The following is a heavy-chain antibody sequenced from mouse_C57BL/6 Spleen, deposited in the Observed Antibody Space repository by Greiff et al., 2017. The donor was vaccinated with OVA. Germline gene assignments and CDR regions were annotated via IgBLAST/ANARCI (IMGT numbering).Heavy chain of an antibody. CDR3: ARCGVYYGYDGGMDY. CDR2: IHPNSGST. CDR1: GYTFTSYW. J-gene: IGHJ4*01. V-gene: IGHV1-64*01. D-gene: IGHD2-2*01. Sequence: VQLQQPGAELVKPGASVKLSCKASGYTFTSYWMHWVKQRPGQGLEWIGMIHPNSGSTNYNEKFKSKATLTVDKSSSTAYMQLSSLTSEDSAVYYCARCGVYYGYDGGMDYWGQGTSVTVSA.